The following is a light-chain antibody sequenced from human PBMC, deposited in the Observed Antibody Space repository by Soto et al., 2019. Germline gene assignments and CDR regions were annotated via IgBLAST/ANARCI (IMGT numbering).Light chain of an antibody. Sequence: DIQMTQSPSSLSACVGDRVTITCQASQDISNYLNWYQQKPGKAPKLLIYDASNLETGVPSRFSGSGSGTDFTFTISSLQPEDIATYYCQQYYNLPLTFGGGTKVEIK. CDR1: QDISNY. J-gene: IGKJ4*01. CDR3: QQYYNLPLT. CDR2: DAS. V-gene: IGKV1-33*01.